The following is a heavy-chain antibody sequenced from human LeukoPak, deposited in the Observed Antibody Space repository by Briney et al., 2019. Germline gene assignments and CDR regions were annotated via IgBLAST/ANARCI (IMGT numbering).Heavy chain of an antibody. CDR2: INWNGGST. V-gene: IGHV3-20*04. CDR3: ARDQFGVIIVTSQYYFDY. D-gene: IGHD3-3*01. CDR1: GFTFDDYG. J-gene: IGHJ4*02. Sequence: GGSLRLSCAASGFTFDDYGMSWVRQAPGKGLEWVSGINWNGGSTGYADSVKGRFTISRDNAKNSLYLQMNSLRAEDTALYYCARDQFGVIIVTSQYYFDYWGQGALVTVSS.